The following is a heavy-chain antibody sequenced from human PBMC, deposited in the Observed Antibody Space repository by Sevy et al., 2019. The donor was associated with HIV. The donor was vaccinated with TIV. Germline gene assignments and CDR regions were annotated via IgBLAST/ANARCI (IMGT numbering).Heavy chain of an antibody. CDR3: ARGGGAYCGDKCHRAIDD. V-gene: IGHV3-53*01. CDR1: GFSVSRDY. J-gene: IGHJ4*02. Sequence: GESLKISCAISGFSVSRDYMSWVRQAPGEGLEWISVIYNDGTTHYADSVKGRFTISRDSSKNTLYLQMDSLRAEDTALYYCARGGGAYCGDKCHRAIDDWGQGTLVTVSS. D-gene: IGHD2-21*01. CDR2: IYNDGTT.